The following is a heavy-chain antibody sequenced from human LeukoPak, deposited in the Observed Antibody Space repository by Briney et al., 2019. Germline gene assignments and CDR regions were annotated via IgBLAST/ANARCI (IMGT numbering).Heavy chain of an antibody. D-gene: IGHD3-22*01. CDR3: ARGHYESSGYYLGY. V-gene: IGHV1-46*01. Sequence: ASVKVSCKASGYTFTRYYMHWVRQAPGQGLEWMGIINPRRGSTSYVQKVQGRVTISRDTSRSTVYMEGSGLRSEDTGVYYCARGHYESSGYYLGYWGQGSLATVSS. CDR2: INPRRGST. J-gene: IGHJ4*02. CDR1: GYTFTRYY.